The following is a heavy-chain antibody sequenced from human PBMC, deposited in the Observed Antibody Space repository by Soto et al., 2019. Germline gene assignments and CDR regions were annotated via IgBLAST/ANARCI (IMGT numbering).Heavy chain of an antibody. D-gene: IGHD3-22*01. J-gene: IGHJ4*02. CDR3: ARLGDGDTMILGVLGPIDH. CDR1: GGSISSSSYY. CDR2: IYYSGST. V-gene: IGHV4-39*01. Sequence: QLQLQESGPGLVKPSETLSLTCTVSGGSISSSSYYWGWIRQPPGKGLEWIGSIYYSGSTYYNPSLKSRVTISVDTSKNQFSLKLSSVTAADTAVYYCARLGDGDTMILGVLGPIDHWGQGTLVTVSS.